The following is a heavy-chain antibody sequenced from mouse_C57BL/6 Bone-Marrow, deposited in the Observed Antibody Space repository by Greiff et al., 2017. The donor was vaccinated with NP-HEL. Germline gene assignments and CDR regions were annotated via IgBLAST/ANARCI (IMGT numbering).Heavy chain of an antibody. J-gene: IGHJ4*01. V-gene: IGHV1-77*01. CDR1: GYTFTDYY. CDR2: IGPGSGST. Sequence: QVQLQQSGAELVKPGASVKISCKASGYTFTDYYINWVKQRPGQGLEWIGKIGPGSGSTYYNEKLKGKATLTADKSSSTAYMQLSSLTSEDSAVYFCAMIYYDYDDYAMDYWGQGTSVTVSS. CDR3: AMIYYDYDDYAMDY. D-gene: IGHD2-4*01.